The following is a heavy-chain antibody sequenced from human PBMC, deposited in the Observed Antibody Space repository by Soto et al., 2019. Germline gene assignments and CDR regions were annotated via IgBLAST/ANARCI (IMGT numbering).Heavy chain of an antibody. V-gene: IGHV4-31*03. CDR1: GGSISSRGYY. CDR3: ASAGNYGGNPRFDY. CDR2: INYSGST. Sequence: QVQLQESSPGLVKPSQTLSLTCTVSGGSISSRGYYWSWSRQHPGKGLEWIGYINYSGSTYYNPSLKSRVTISADTSKNQFSLKLSSVTAADTAVYYCASAGNYGGNPRFDYWGQGTLVTVSS. D-gene: IGHD4-17*01. J-gene: IGHJ4*02.